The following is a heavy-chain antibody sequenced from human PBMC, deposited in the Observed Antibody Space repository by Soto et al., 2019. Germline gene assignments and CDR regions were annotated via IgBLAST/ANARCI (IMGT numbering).Heavy chain of an antibody. J-gene: IGHJ5*02. D-gene: IGHD2-2*02. CDR1: GYTFTGYY. Sequence: ASVKVSCKASGYTFTGYYMHWVRQAPGQGLEWMGWINPNSGGTNYAQKFQGWVTMTRDTSISTAYMELSRLRSDDTAVYYCARAAGYCSSTSCYNYWFDPWGQGTLVTVSS. CDR3: ARAAGYCSSTSCYNYWFDP. CDR2: INPNSGGT. V-gene: IGHV1-2*04.